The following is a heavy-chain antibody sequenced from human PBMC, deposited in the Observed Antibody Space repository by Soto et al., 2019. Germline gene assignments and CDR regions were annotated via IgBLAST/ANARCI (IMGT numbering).Heavy chain of an antibody. Sequence: LSETLSLTCAVYGGSLSGYYWSGIRQPPGKGLEWIGEINHSGSTNYNPSLKSRVTISVDTSKNQFSLKLSSVTAADTAVYYCAIGHYDYIWGSYRPDAFDIWGQGTMVTVSS. CDR2: INHSGST. D-gene: IGHD3-16*02. V-gene: IGHV4-34*01. CDR1: GGSLSGYY. J-gene: IGHJ3*02. CDR3: AIGHYDYIWGSYRPDAFDI.